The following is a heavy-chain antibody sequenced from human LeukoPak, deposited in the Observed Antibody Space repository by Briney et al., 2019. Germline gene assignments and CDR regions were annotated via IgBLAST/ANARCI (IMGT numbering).Heavy chain of an antibody. Sequence: GGSLRLSCAASGFTFSSYAMSWVRQAPGQGLEWVSAISGSGGSTYYADSVKGRFTISRDNSKNTLYLQMNSLRAEDTAVYYCAREGGYGGVFDYWGQGTLVTVSS. CDR1: GFTFSSYA. D-gene: IGHD5-12*01. CDR3: AREGGYGGVFDY. CDR2: ISGSGGST. J-gene: IGHJ4*02. V-gene: IGHV3-23*01.